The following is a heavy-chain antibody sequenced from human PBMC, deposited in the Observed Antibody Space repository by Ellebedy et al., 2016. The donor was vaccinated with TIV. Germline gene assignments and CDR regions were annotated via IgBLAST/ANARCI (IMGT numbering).Heavy chain of an antibody. V-gene: IGHV1-18*04. D-gene: IGHD3-10*02. CDR3: VRDLFGDYYLF. Sequence: AASVKVSCKTSGYTFTPFVVSWIRQAPGQGPEWMGWISTYNGRTDFPQKFLGRLTLSTDTSTSTVYMELKSLTSDDTAVYYCVRDLFGDYYLFWGQGTLVTVSS. CDR1: GYTFTPFV. J-gene: IGHJ4*02. CDR2: ISTYNGRT.